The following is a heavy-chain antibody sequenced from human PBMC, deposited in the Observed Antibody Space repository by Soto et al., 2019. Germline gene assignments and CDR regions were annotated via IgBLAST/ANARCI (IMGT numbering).Heavy chain of an antibody. J-gene: IGHJ5*02. V-gene: IGHV4-31*03. D-gene: IGHD3-10*01. Sequence: QVQLQESGPGLVRPSQTLSLSCTVSGGSISNSANHWSWIRQHPGEGLEWIGYIYYSGGTYYSPSLKGRVTMSIDASKNQFSLKLSSETAADTAVYYCAKGVRGVPNWFDPWGQGTLVTVSS. CDR2: IYYSGGT. CDR3: AKGVRGVPNWFDP. CDR1: GGSISNSANH.